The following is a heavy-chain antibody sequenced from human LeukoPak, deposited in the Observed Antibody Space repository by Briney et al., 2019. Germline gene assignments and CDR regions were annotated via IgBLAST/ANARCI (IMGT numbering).Heavy chain of an antibody. CDR3: ASRGSYYYDSSGYYPLPDY. J-gene: IGHJ4*02. D-gene: IGHD3-22*01. CDR1: GGSSSSSSYY. V-gene: IGHV4-39*07. Sequence: ASETLSLTCTVSGGSSSSSSYYWGWIRQPPGKGLEWIGSIYYSGSTYYNPSLKSRVTISVDTSKNQFSLKLSSVTAADTAVYYCASRGSYYYDSSGYYPLPDYWGQGTLVTVSS. CDR2: IYYSGST.